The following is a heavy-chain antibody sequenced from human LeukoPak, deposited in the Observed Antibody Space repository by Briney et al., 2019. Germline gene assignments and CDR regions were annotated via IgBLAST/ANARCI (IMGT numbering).Heavy chain of an antibody. CDR1: GYTFTRFY. CDR2: INPNSDGT. V-gene: IGHV1-2*02. Sequence: ASVKVSCKASGYTFTRFYMHWVRQAPGQGREGMGWINPNSDGTNYAPKFQGRVTVTRDPSISTGYMELSRLRADDTAVYYCARYIAVAGSSFWLDPWGQGTLGTVSS. CDR3: ARYIAVAGSSFWLDP. J-gene: IGHJ5*02. D-gene: IGHD6-19*01.